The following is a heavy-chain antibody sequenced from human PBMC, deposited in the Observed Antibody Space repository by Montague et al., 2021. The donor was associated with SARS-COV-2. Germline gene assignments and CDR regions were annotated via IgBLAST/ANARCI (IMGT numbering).Heavy chain of an antibody. CDR2: IYQNGRT. CDR3: ARRGSSVRGVTVSAELDY. V-gene: IGHV4-34*01. Sequence: SETLSLTCAVYGGSFSGYYWSWIRQPPEKGLEWIGEIYQNGRTNNNPSLKSRVIISVDTSKNQFSLKLSSVTAADAAVYYCARRGSSVRGVTVSAELDYWGQGILVIVSS. J-gene: IGHJ4*02. CDR1: GGSFSGYY. D-gene: IGHD3-10*01.